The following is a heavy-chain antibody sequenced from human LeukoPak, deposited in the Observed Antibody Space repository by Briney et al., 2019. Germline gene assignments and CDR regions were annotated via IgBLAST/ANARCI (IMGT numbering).Heavy chain of an antibody. J-gene: IGHJ4*02. D-gene: IGHD2-2*02. CDR2: ISGSGGST. V-gene: IGHV3-23*01. CDR1: GFTFSSYA. Sequence: PGGSLGLSCAASGFTFSSYAMSWVRQAPGKGLEWVSAISGSGGSTYYADSVKGRFTISRDNSKNTLYLQMNSLRAEDTAVYYCAKDPRRNIVVVPAAILYWGQGTLVTVSS. CDR3: AKDPRRNIVVVPAAILY.